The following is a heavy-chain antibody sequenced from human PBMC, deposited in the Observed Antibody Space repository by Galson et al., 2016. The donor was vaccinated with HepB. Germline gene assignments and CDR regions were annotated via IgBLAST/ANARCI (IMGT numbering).Heavy chain of an antibody. V-gene: IGHV5-10-1*01. J-gene: IGHJ4*02. CDR3: ARQYNDFLPGYSVLPRYFDY. CDR2: IDPINSYI. Sequence: QSGAEVKKPGESLRISCKGSGYSFTNYWISWVRQMPGKGLEWMGRIDPINSYIDYSPSFQGHVTVSVDKSISTAYLQWSSLKASDTAIYYCARQYNDFLPGYSVLPRYFDYWGQGTLVTVSS. CDR1: GYSFTNYW. D-gene: IGHD3-9*01.